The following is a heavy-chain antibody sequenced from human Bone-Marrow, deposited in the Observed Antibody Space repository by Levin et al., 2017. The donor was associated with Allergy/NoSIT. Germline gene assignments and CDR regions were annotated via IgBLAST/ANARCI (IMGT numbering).Heavy chain of an antibody. V-gene: IGHV1-46*01. Sequence: ASVKVSCKASGYTFINHYMHWLRQAPGQGPEWMGIINSSGGSTNYAQKFQGRVTMTRDTSTSTVYMELSSLSSEDTAVYYCARDLLLHCAGGGCYYFDYWGQGTLVTVSS. J-gene: IGHJ4*02. D-gene: IGHD2-8*02. CDR1: GYTFINHY. CDR3: ARDLLLHCAGGGCYYFDY. CDR2: INSSGGST.